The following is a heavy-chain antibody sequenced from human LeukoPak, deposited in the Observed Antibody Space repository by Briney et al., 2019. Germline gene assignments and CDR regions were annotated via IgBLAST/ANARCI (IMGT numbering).Heavy chain of an antibody. Sequence: ASVKVSCKVSGYTLTELSMHWVRQAPGKGLEWMGGFDPEDGETIYAQKFQGRVTMTEDTSTDTAYMELSSLRSEDTAVYYCATGYSSGWTWYNWFDPCGQGTLVTVSS. D-gene: IGHD6-19*01. CDR2: FDPEDGET. J-gene: IGHJ5*02. V-gene: IGHV1-24*01. CDR1: GYTLTELS. CDR3: ATGYSSGWTWYNWFDP.